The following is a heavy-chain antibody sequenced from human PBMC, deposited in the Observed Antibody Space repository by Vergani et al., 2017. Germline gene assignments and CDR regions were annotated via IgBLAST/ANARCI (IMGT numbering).Heavy chain of an antibody. V-gene: IGHV4-39*07. Sequence: QVQLQESGPGLVKPSETLSLTCTVSGGSISSSSYYWGWIRQPPGKGLEWIGSIYYSGSTYYNPSLKSRVTISVDTSKNQFSLKLSSVTAADTAVYYCAGSSTTWRYAFDIWGQGTMVTVSS. D-gene: IGHD2-2*01. J-gene: IGHJ3*02. CDR3: AGSSTTWRYAFDI. CDR1: GGSISSSSYY. CDR2: IYYSGST.